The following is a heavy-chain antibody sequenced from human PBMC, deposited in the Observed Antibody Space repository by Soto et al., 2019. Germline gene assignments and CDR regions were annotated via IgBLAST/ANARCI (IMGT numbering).Heavy chain of an antibody. CDR2: IYYSGST. CDR1: GGSISSGGYY. Sequence: PSETLSLTCTVSGGSISSGGYYWSWIRQHPGKGLEWIGYIYYSGSTYYNPSLKSRVTISVDTSKNQFSLKLSSVTAADTAVYYCASSIIMVRGVIMNGWFDPWGQGTLVTVSS. V-gene: IGHV4-31*03. J-gene: IGHJ5*02. D-gene: IGHD3-10*01. CDR3: ASSIIMVRGVIMNGWFDP.